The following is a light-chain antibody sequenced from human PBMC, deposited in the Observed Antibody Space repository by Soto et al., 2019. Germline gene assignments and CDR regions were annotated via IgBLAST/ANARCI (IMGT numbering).Light chain of an antibody. J-gene: IGLJ1*01. CDR1: NNDVGAYTY. CDR3: CSYGGSFPYV. Sequence: QSALTQPASVSGSPGQSITISCTGTNNDVGAYTYVSWYQQHPGKAPKLLIYDVTKRPSGVPDRFSGSKSGNTASLTISGLQAEDEADFYCCSYGGSFPYVFGTGTKLTVL. V-gene: IGLV2-11*01. CDR2: DVT.